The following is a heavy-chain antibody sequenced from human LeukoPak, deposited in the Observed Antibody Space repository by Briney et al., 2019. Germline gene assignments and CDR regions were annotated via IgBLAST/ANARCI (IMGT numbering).Heavy chain of an antibody. CDR3: ATSDPTDDILTGPGAFDI. J-gene: IGHJ3*02. Sequence: ASVKVSCKVSGYTLTELYMHWVRQAPGKGLEWMGGFDPEDGETIYAQKFQGRVTMTEDTSTDTAYMELSSLRSEDTAVYYCATSDPTDDILTGPGAFDIWGQGTMVTVSS. V-gene: IGHV1-24*01. D-gene: IGHD3-9*01. CDR1: GYTLTELY. CDR2: FDPEDGET.